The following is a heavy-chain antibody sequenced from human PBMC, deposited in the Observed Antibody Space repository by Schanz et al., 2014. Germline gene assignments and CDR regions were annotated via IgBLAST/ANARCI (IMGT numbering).Heavy chain of an antibody. CDR3: AKARRKSNCSGGRCFHYSYYGMDV. V-gene: IGHV3-23*01. J-gene: IGHJ6*02. CDR2: ISGSGGDT. Sequence: EVQLLDSGGGLVQPGGSLRLSCEGSGFTFSTSWMSWVRQAPGKGLEWVSNISGSGGDTYYAGSVKGRFNISRDNAKNTLYLQMNSLRAEDTAVYYCAKARRKSNCSGGRCFHYSYYGMDVWGQGTTVTVSS. CDR1: GFTFSTSW. D-gene: IGHD2-15*01.